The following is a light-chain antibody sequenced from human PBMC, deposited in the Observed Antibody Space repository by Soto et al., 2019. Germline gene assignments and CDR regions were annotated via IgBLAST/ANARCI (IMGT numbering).Light chain of an antibody. CDR3: QQYFEWHPMT. CDR1: QTIATN. CDR2: GAS. J-gene: IGKJ1*01. V-gene: IGKV3-15*01. Sequence: GERATLSCWASQTIATNLAWYQQQPGQAPRLLLSGASTRAAGISGRFRGSGSGTEFTPTISSLRSEDSAIYYCQQYFEWHPMTFGQGTKVDIK.